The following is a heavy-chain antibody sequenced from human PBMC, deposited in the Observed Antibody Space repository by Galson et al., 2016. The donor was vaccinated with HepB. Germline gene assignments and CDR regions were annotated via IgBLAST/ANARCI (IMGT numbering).Heavy chain of an antibody. CDR2: IYHNEHT. CDR1: GASISTNNW. CDR3: AIRRTGEKERPFDY. J-gene: IGHJ4*02. V-gene: IGHV4-4*02. Sequence: ETLSLTCAVSGASISTNNWWHWVRQSPGKGLEWIGEIYHNEHTNYNPSLKSRVTISVDKSKNQFSLSLSSVTAADTAVYYCAIRRTGEKERPFDYWGQGTLVTVSS. D-gene: IGHD7-27*01.